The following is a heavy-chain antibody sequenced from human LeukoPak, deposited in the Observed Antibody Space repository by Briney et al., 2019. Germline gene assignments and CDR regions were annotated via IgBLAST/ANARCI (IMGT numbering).Heavy chain of an antibody. Sequence: GGSLRLSCAAPGFTFSSYAMNWVRQAPGKGLEWVSAISGSGGSTYYADSVKGRFTTSRDNSKNTLYLQMNSLRAEDTAVYYCAKAVSGNYIKGFDYWGQGILVTVSS. D-gene: IGHD1-26*01. V-gene: IGHV3-23*01. CDR1: GFTFSSYA. CDR3: AKAVSGNYIKGFDY. CDR2: ISGSGGST. J-gene: IGHJ4*02.